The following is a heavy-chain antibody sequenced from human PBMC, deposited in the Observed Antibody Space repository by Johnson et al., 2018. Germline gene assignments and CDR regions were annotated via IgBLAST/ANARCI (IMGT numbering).Heavy chain of an antibody. Sequence: VQLQESGGGLVQPGGSLRLSCAASEFTFSSYWMHWVRQAPGKGLVWVSVINSDVSTTSYADSVKGRFTISRDNAKNTLFLQMNSLRAEDTAVYYCARDWQNRPDYWGQGTLVTVSS. CDR3: ARDWQNRPDY. CDR2: INSDVSTT. J-gene: IGHJ4*02. D-gene: IGHD2/OR15-2a*01. CDR1: EFTFSSYW. V-gene: IGHV3-74*01.